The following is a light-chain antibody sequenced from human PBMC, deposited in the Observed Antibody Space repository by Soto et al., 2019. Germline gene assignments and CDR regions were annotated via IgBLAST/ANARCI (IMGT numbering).Light chain of an antibody. CDR2: EVT. Sequence: QSALTQPPSASGSPGQSVTISCTGSSSDVGGYDFVSWYQQHPGKAPKLIIYEVTKRPSGVPDRFSGSRSGNTASLSVSGLQAEDEADYYCSSYAGSKNMLFGGGTKLTVL. J-gene: IGLJ3*02. CDR1: SSDVGGYDF. CDR3: SSYAGSKNML. V-gene: IGLV2-8*01.